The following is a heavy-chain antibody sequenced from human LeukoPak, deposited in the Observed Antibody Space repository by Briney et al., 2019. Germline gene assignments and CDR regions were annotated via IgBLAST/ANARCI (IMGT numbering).Heavy chain of an antibody. J-gene: IGHJ6*03. V-gene: IGHV1-46*01. CDR3: ARDTSIAVAGTIYGGYYYYMDV. D-gene: IGHD6-19*01. Sequence: ASVKVSCKASGYTFTSYYMHWVRQAPGQGLEWMGIINPSGGSTSYAQKFQGRVTMARDMSTSTVYMELSSLRSEDTAVYYCARDTSIAVAGTIYGGYYYYMDVWGKGTTVTVSS. CDR2: INPSGGST. CDR1: GYTFTSYY.